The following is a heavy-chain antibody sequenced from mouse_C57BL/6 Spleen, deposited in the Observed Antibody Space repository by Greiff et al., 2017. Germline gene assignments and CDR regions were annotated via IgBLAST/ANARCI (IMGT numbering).Heavy chain of an antibody. CDR1: GYAFTNYL. J-gene: IGHJ2*01. V-gene: IGHV1-54*01. D-gene: IGHD1-1*01. CDR2: INPGSGGT. Sequence: VQLQQSGAELVRPGTSVKVSCKASGYAFTNYLIEWVKQRPGQGLEWIGVINPGSGGTNYNEKFKGKATLTADKSSSTAYMQLSSLTSEDSSVYFCARRTVVALDYWGQGTTLTVSS. CDR3: ARRTVVALDY.